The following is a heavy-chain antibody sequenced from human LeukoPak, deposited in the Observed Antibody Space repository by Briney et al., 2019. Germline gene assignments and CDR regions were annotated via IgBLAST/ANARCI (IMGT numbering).Heavy chain of an antibody. CDR1: GYKFTRYY. D-gene: IGHD6-19*01. CDR2: INPNSGGT. Sequence: ASVKVSCKASGYKFTRYYMHWVRQAPGQGLEWMGWINPNSGGTNYAQKFQGRVTMTRDTSISTAYMDLHRLRSDDTAVYYCARVVAVTGTPVYYMDVWGKGTTVTVSS. J-gene: IGHJ6*03. CDR3: ARVVAVTGTPVYYMDV. V-gene: IGHV1-2*02.